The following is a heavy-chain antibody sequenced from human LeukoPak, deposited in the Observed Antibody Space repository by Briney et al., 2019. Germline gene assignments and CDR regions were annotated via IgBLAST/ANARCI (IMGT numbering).Heavy chain of an antibody. V-gene: IGHV4-59*01. CDR3: ARVPRPGSSGWYGGPIDY. D-gene: IGHD6-19*01. CDR1: GGSITSYY. Sequence: KASETPSLTCTVSGGSITSYYWSWIRQSPGKGLEWIGYIYYSGSANYNPSLKSRLTISVDVSKSQFSLTLSSVTAADTAIYYCARVPRPGSSGWYGGPIDYWGQGTLVTVSS. CDR2: IYYSGSA. J-gene: IGHJ4*02.